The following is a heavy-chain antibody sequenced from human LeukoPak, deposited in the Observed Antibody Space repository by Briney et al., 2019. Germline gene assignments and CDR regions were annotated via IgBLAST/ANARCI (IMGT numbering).Heavy chain of an antibody. Sequence: TGGSLRFSCAASGFTFSSYEMNWVRQAPGKGLEWVSYISSSGSTIYYADSVKGRFTISRDNAKNSLYLQMNSLRAEDTAVYYCARDHYDILTGAFNGMDVWGQGTTVTVSS. D-gene: IGHD3-9*01. CDR1: GFTFSSYE. CDR3: ARDHYDILTGAFNGMDV. J-gene: IGHJ6*02. CDR2: ISSSGSTI. V-gene: IGHV3-48*03.